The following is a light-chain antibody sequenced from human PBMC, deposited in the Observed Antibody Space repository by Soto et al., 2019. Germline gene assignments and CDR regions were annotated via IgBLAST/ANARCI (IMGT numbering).Light chain of an antibody. CDR2: GVS. J-gene: IGLJ1*01. CDR3: SSYTTSSTLV. Sequence: QSALAQPASVSGSPGQSITISCTGTSRDVGNYNYVSWYQQHPGKAPKLMIYGVSNRPSGVSNRFSGSKSGNTASLTISGLQAEDEADYYCSSYTTSSTLVFGNGTKVTVL. CDR1: SRDVGNYNY. V-gene: IGLV2-14*01.